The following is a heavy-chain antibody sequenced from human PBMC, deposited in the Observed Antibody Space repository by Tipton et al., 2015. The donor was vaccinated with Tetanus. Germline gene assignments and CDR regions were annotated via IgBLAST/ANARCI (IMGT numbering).Heavy chain of an antibody. CDR2: IYSSGGT. J-gene: IGHJ4*02. CDR1: GGSVSSGGYY. V-gene: IGHV4-31*03. CDR3: ARDRARGARGWNFFDY. Sequence: TLSLTCTVSGGSVSSGGYYWSWIRQHPGKGLEWIGDIYSSGGTYYSPSLKSRLTISIDTSKNQFSLKLNSVTAADTAVYYCARDRARGARGWNFFDYWGQGSVVTVSS. D-gene: IGHD1-26*01.